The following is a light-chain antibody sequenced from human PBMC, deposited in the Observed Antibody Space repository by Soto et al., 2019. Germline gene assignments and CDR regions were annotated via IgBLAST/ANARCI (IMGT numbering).Light chain of an antibody. CDR3: APYGGSGR. CDR2: GAS. V-gene: IGKV3-20*01. Sequence: VETQSARSRILKQGKRGTYGCRASQSVSNNYLAWAQQKPGQAPRLLIYGASNSATGMPKRVSGSGLRTGLSLSIGRLVWKGAAVYYGAPYGGSGRVGGGTKVDIK. J-gene: IGKJ4*01. CDR1: QSVSNNY.